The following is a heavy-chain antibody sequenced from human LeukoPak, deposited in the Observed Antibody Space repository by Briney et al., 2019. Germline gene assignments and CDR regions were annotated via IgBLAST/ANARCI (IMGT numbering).Heavy chain of an antibody. Sequence: QSGGSLRLSCEASGFYFSAYLMSWVRQAPGKGLEWVANIKQDGSQDFYLDSVKGRFTISRDNGNNSLYLHMTRLRVEDTAVYYCARDLKGFNLWGQGALVTVSS. CDR2: IKQDGSQD. J-gene: IGHJ5*02. V-gene: IGHV3-7*04. CDR1: GFYFSAYL. CDR3: ARDLKGFNL.